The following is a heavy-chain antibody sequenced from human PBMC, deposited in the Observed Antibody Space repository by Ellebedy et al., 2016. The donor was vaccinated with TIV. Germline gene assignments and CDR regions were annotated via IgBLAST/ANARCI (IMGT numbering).Heavy chain of an antibody. Sequence: GGSLRLXXAASGFTFSRYWMHWVRQAPGKGLVWVSRINSDGSTTTYADSVKGRFTISRDNAKNTLYLQMNSLRAEDTAVYYCVFLGAIVSAGQAYWGQGTLVSVSS. J-gene: IGHJ4*02. CDR2: INSDGSTT. D-gene: IGHD2-2*01. CDR3: VFLGAIVSAGQAY. CDR1: GFTFSRYW. V-gene: IGHV3-74*01.